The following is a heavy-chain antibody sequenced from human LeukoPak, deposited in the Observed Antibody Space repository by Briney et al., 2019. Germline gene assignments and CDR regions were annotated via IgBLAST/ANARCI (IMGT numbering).Heavy chain of an antibody. V-gene: IGHV1-69*06. J-gene: IGHJ6*03. Sequence: GASVKVSCKASGYTFTSYYMHWVRQAPGQGLEWMGGIIPIFGTANYAQKFQGRVTITADKSTSTAYLELSSLRSEDTAVYYCARGGYSYGYYYYYMDVWGKGTTVTVSS. CDR1: GYTFTSYY. D-gene: IGHD5-18*01. CDR3: ARGGYSYGYYYYYMDV. CDR2: IIPIFGTA.